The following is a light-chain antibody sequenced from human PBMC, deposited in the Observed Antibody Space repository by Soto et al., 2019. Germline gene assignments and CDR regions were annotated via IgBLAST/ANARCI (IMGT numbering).Light chain of an antibody. CDR1: SSDVGGYSR. CDR2: EVS. J-gene: IGLJ1*01. V-gene: IGLV2-14*01. CDR3: NSYTSSNTRV. Sequence: QSALTQPASVSGSPGQSITISCTGTSSDVGGYSRVSWYQHHPGKAPKLMIYEVSDRPSGVSTRFSGSKSGNTASLTISGLQAEDEADYYCNSYTSSNTRVFGTGTKVTVL.